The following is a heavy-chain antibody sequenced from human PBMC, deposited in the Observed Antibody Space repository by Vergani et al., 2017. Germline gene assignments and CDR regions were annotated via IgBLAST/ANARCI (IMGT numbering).Heavy chain of an antibody. J-gene: IGHJ4*02. V-gene: IGHV4-31*03. CDR1: GGSISSGGYY. CDR2: IYYSGST. Sequence: QVQLQESGPGLVKPSQPLSLTCTVSGGSISSGGYYWSWIRQHPGKGLEWIGYIYYSGSTYYNPSLKSRVTISVDTSKNQFSLKLSSVTAADTAVYYCARVHGTRRYCSGGSCYGFDYWGQGTLVTVSS. D-gene: IGHD2-15*01. CDR3: ARVHGTRRYCSGGSCYGFDY.